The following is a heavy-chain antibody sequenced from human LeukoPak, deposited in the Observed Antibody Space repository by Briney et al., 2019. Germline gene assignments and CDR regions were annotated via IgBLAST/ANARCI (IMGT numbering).Heavy chain of an antibody. CDR3: VTVGFNWYFDL. CDR2: IKSDGSRT. Sequence: GGSLRLSCAASGFSFSLHWMHWVRQVPGTGLVWVARIKSDGSRTNYADSVKGRFTISRDNSKNTLFLQMNSLRAEDTAVYYCVTVGFNWYFDLWGRGTMVTVSS. CDR1: GFSFSLHW. V-gene: IGHV3-74*01. J-gene: IGHJ2*01. D-gene: IGHD1-26*01.